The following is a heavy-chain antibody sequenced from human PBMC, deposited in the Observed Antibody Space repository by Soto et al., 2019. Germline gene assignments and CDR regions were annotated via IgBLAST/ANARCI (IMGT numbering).Heavy chain of an antibody. V-gene: IGHV4-39*01. D-gene: IGHD2-15*01. CDR1: GGSISSSSYY. Sequence: QLQLQESGPGLVKPSETLSLTCTVSGGSISSSSYYWGWIRQPPGKGLEWIGSIYYSGSTYYNPSLKSRVTISVDTSKNQFSLKLSSVTAADTAVYYCARHFACSGGSCSSGWFDPWGQGTLVTVSS. CDR3: ARHFACSGGSCSSGWFDP. CDR2: IYYSGST. J-gene: IGHJ5*02.